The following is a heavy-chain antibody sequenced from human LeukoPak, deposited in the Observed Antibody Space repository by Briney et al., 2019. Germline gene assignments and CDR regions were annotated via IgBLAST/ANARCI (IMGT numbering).Heavy chain of an antibody. V-gene: IGHV1-69*13. D-gene: IGHD3-10*01. Sequence: SVKVSCKAFGYTFKNYGISWLRQAPGQGLEWMGGIIPIFGTANYAQKFQGRVTITADESTSTAYMELSSLRSEDTAVYYCARSGSGSYSVYWGQGTLVTVSS. CDR1: GYTFKNYG. CDR3: ARSGSGSYSVY. CDR2: IIPIFGTA. J-gene: IGHJ4*02.